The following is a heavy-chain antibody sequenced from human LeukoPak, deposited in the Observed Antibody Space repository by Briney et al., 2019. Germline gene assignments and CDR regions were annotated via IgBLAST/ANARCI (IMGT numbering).Heavy chain of an antibody. D-gene: IGHD5-18*01. Sequence: GGSLRLSCAASGFTFSSYSMNWVRQAPGKGLEWASSISSSSSYIYYADSVKGRFTISRDNAKNSLYLQMNSLRAEDTAVYYCARPPTGYSYGMDVWGQGTTVTVSS. V-gene: IGHV3-21*01. J-gene: IGHJ6*02. CDR2: ISSSSSYI. CDR3: ARPPTGYSYGMDV. CDR1: GFTFSSYS.